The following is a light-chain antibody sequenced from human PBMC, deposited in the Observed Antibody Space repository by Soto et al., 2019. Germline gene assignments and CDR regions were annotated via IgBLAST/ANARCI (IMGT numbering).Light chain of an antibody. V-gene: IGKV1-6*01. CDR2: AAS. CDR1: QGISSD. CDR3: QQYYKCPRT. Sequence: IDTTMSPSFMFAPVLSRVTITCQASQGISSDLAWYQQKPGKAPKLLIYAASSLQSGVPSRFSGSGSGTDFTLTISSLQPEDFAVYNCQQYYKCPRTFGQGTKVDIK. J-gene: IGKJ2*01.